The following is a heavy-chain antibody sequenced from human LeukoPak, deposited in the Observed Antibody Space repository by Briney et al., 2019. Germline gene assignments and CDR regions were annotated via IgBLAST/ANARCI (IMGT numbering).Heavy chain of an antibody. V-gene: IGHV1-69*13. J-gene: IGHJ6*02. CDR2: IIPIFGTA. CDR3: AREGTLGYCSSTSCPVNYYYYGMDV. CDR1: GYTFTSYD. Sequence: LAASVKVSCKASGYTFTSYDINWVRQATGQGLEWMGGIIPIFGTANYAQKFQGRVTITADESTSTAYMELSSLRSEDTAVYYCAREGTLGYCSSTSCPVNYYYYGMDVWGQGTTVTVSS. D-gene: IGHD2-2*01.